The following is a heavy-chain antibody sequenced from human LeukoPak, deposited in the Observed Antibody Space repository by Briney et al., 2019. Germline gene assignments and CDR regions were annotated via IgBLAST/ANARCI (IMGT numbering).Heavy chain of an antibody. V-gene: IGHV1-8*01. J-gene: IGHJ6*02. Sequence: ASVKVSCKASGYTFTSYDINWVRQATGQGLEWMGWMNPNSGNTGYAQKFQGRVTMTRNTSISTAYMELSSLRSEDTAVYYCARSRITMVRGVIIKAHYYYGMDVWGQGTTVTVSS. CDR3: ARSRITMVRGVIIKAHYYYGMDV. CDR2: MNPNSGNT. D-gene: IGHD3-10*01. CDR1: GYTFTSYD.